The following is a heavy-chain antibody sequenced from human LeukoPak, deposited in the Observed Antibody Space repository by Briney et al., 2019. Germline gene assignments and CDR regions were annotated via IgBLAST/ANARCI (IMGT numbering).Heavy chain of an antibody. CDR3: ARERLITMVRGVIKRLNWFDP. V-gene: IGHV1-8*01. Sequence: ASVKVSCKASGYTFTSYDINWVRQATGQGLEWMGWMNPNIGNTGYAQKFQGRVTMTRNTSISTAYMELSSLRSEDTAVYYCARERLITMVRGVIKRLNWFDPWGQGTLVTVSS. CDR1: GYTFTSYD. J-gene: IGHJ5*02. D-gene: IGHD3-10*01. CDR2: MNPNIGNT.